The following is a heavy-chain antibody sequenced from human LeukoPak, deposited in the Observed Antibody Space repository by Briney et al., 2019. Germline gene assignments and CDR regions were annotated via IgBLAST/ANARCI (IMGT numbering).Heavy chain of an antibody. V-gene: IGHV4-34*01. J-gene: IGHJ4*02. CDR2: INHSGST. CDR3: ARALRDGYNYGTRYFDY. D-gene: IGHD5-24*01. Sequence: SETLSLTCAVYGGSFSGYYWCWIRQPPGKGLEWIGEINHSGSTNYNPSLKSRVSISVETSKNQFSLKLSSVTAADTAVYYCARALRDGYNYGTRYFDYWGQGTLVTVSS. CDR1: GGSFSGYY.